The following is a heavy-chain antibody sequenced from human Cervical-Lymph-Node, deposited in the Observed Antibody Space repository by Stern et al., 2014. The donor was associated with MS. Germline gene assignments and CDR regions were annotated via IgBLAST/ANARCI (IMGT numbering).Heavy chain of an antibody. CDR2: IYLGDSET. Sequence: MQLVQSGAEVKKPGESLKISCKVSGYSFTRDWIGWVRQTPGKGLEWMGIIYLGDSETRYSPSFQGQVTISADKSISTAYLQWSSLKASDTAMYYCARLPDSGGWYGIWYFDLWGRGTLVTVSS. CDR1: GYSFTRDW. V-gene: IGHV5-51*03. D-gene: IGHD6-19*01. CDR3: ARLPDSGGWYGIWYFDL. J-gene: IGHJ2*01.